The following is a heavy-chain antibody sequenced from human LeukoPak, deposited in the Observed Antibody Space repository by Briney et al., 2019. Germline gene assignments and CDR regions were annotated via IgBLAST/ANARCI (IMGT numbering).Heavy chain of an antibody. CDR1: GGSISSYY. V-gene: IGHV4-59*08. CDR3: ARTPTWPTMVRGVSNYYGMDV. CDR2: IYYSGST. D-gene: IGHD3-10*01. Sequence: TPSETLSLTCTVSGGSISSYYWSWIRQPPGKGLEWIGYIYYSGSTNYNPSLKGRVTISVDTSKNQFPLKLSSVTAADTAVYYCARTPTWPTMVRGVSNYYGMDVWGQGTTVTVSS. J-gene: IGHJ6*02.